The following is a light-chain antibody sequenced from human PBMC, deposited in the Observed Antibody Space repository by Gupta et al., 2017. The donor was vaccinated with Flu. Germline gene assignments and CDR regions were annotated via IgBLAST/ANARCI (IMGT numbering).Light chain of an antibody. V-gene: IGKV3-20*01. J-gene: IGKJ1*01. CDR3: QQKDLSPRT. Sequence: GTLYLSPGEKGTRSCRARQSLKSTYVAWYQQKPGQDPKLLIFGASSRATGTPDRFSGGGSGTEFTLTISRREPEDFAVYYCQQKDLSPRTFGQGTKVEV. CDR1: QSLKSTY. CDR2: GAS.